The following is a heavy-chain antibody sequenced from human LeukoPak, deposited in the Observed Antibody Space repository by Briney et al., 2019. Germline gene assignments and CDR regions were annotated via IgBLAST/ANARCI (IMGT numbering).Heavy chain of an antibody. D-gene: IGHD1-26*01. CDR3: VRDRELYY. J-gene: IGHJ4*02. CDR1: GGSISIYY. V-gene: IGHV4-59*01. CDR2: VYNSGSA. Sequence: AETLSLTCSVSGGSISIYYWSWLRQPPGKGLEWIGYVYNSGSADYNPSLKSRVTISVDTSKNQFSLKVNSVTASDTAVYYCVRDRELYYWGQGILVTVSS.